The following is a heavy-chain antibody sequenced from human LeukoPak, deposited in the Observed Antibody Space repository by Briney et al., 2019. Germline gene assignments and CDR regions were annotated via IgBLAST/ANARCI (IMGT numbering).Heavy chain of an antibody. J-gene: IGHJ6*03. Sequence: PSETLSLTCTVSGGSISSSSYYWGWIRQPPGKGLEWIGSIYYSGSTYYNPSLKSRDTISVDTSKNQFSLKLSSVTAADTAVYYCARCSTGTYYYYYYMDVWGKGTTATVSS. CDR2: IYYSGST. D-gene: IGHD1-1*01. V-gene: IGHV4-39*07. CDR1: GGSISSSSYY. CDR3: ARCSTGTYYYYYYMDV.